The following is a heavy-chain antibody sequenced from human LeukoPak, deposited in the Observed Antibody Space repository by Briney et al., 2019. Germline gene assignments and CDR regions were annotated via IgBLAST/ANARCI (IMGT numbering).Heavy chain of an antibody. CDR2: ITGSGGTT. J-gene: IGHJ4*02. Sequence: GGSLRLSCAASGFSFSSYGMSWVRQAPGKGLEWISAITGSGGTTYYADSVEGRFTISRDNSKNTLYLQMNSLRAEDTAVYYCAKGRYFDWLFPFDYWGQGTLVTVSS. V-gene: IGHV3-23*01. D-gene: IGHD3-9*01. CDR1: GFSFSSYG. CDR3: AKGRYFDWLFPFDY.